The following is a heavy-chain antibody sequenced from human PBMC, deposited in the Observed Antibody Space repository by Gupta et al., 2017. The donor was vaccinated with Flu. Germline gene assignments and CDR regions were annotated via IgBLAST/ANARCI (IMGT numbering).Heavy chain of an antibody. CDR2: IRGKTYDESV. CDR3: TRNCGSSCYMIDH. V-gene: IGHV3-49*04. D-gene: IGHD6-13*01. CDR1: GYNFSDFA. Sequence: EVQLVESGGALVQPGRSLRLSCRASGYNFSDFAMTWVRQAPGKGLEWVSFIRGKTYDESVEYAASVKGRFTILRDDSKNIVYLHMDSLKSEDTAVYYCTRNCGSSCYMIDHWGQGTLVTVSS. J-gene: IGHJ4*02.